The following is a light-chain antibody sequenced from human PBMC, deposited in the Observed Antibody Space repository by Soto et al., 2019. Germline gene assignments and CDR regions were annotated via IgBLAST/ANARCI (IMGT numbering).Light chain of an antibody. CDR2: DAS. J-gene: IGKJ1*01. V-gene: IGKV1-5*01. CDR3: QQNNSYSEA. CDR1: QGISSW. Sequence: IRMTQSPSSLSASAGDRVTITFLASQGISSWLAWYQQKPGKAPKLLIYDASSLESGVPSRFSGSGSGTEFTLTISSLQPDDFATYYCQQNNSYSEAFGQGTKVDI.